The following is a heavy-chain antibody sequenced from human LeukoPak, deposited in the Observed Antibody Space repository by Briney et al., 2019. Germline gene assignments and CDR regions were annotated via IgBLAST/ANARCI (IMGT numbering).Heavy chain of an antibody. Sequence: GGSLRLSCAASGFAFNKYWVHWVRPVPGKGLVWVSRINGDGSSTMYADSVKGRFTISRDNAKNTLYLQMNSLRAEDTAVYYCAKTDSTIPNLLDVWGQGTTVTVSS. CDR2: INGDGSST. J-gene: IGHJ6*02. CDR3: AKTDSTIPNLLDV. V-gene: IGHV3-74*03. CDR1: GFAFNKYW. D-gene: IGHD2-15*01.